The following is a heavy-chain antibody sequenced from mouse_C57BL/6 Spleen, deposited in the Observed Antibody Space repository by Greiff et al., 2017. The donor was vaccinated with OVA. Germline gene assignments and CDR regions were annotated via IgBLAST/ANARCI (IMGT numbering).Heavy chain of an antibody. CDR1: GYSFTGYY. CDR2: INPSTGGT. D-gene: IGHD2-3*01. Sequence: VQLQQSGPELVKPGASVKISCKASGYSFTGYYMNWVKQSPEKSLEWIGEINPSTGGTTYNQKFKAKATLTVDKSSSTAYMQLKSLTSEDSAVYYCARGRGDGYYDYWGQGTTLTVSS. V-gene: IGHV1-42*01. CDR3: ARGRGDGYYDY. J-gene: IGHJ2*01.